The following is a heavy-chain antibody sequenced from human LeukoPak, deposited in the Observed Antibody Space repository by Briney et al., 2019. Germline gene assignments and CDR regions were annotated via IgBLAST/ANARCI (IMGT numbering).Heavy chain of an antibody. D-gene: IGHD6-19*01. CDR1: GFTLSTYW. CDR3: ARAGAVAGTRAYFDN. CDR2: IKQDGSGE. J-gene: IGHJ4*02. Sequence: GGSLGLSCAASGFTLSTYWMSWVRQAPGKGLEWVANIKQDGSGENYVDSVKGRFTISGDNAKNSLFLQMNSLRAEDTAVYYCARAGAVAGTRAYFDNWGQGTLVTVSS. V-gene: IGHV3-7*01.